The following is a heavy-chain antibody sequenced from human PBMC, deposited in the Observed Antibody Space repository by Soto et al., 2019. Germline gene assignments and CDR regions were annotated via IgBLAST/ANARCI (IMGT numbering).Heavy chain of an antibody. V-gene: IGHV1-8*01. J-gene: IGHJ4*02. CDR1: VNTVTSYD. Sequence: ASVNVSCRASVNTVTSYDINWVRQSTGQGLEWMGWMNPNSGSTGYAQKFQGRVTMTRNTSISTAYMELSSLRSEDTAVYYCARGGLCGYDCSRGDYWGQGTLVTVSS. CDR3: ARGGLCGYDCSRGDY. CDR2: MNPNSGST. D-gene: IGHD5-12*01.